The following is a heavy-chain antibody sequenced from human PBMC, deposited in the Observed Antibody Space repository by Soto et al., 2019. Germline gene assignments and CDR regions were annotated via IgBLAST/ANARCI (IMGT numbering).Heavy chain of an antibody. Sequence: EVQLVESGGGLVKPGGSLRLSCAASGFTFSSYSMNWVRQAPGKGLEWVSSISSSSSYIYYADSVKGRFTISRDNAKNSLYLQMNSLRAEDTAVYYCARAPGYCSGGSCYVGGYWGQGTLVTVCS. J-gene: IGHJ4*02. CDR2: ISSSSSYI. D-gene: IGHD2-15*01. CDR1: GFTFSSYS. CDR3: ARAPGYCSGGSCYVGGY. V-gene: IGHV3-21*01.